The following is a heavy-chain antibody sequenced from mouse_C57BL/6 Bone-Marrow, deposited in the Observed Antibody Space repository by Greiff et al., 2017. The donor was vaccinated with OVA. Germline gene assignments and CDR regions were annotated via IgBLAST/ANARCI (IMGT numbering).Heavy chain of an antibody. J-gene: IGHJ2*01. Sequence: QVQLKESGAELVKPGASVKLSCKASGYTFTSYWMHWVKQRPGQGLEWIGMIHPNSGSTNYNEKFKSKATLTVEKSSSTAYMQLSSLTSEDSAVXYCARDGYYDDYWGQGTTLTVSS. D-gene: IGHD2-4*01. CDR2: IHPNSGST. CDR3: ARDGYYDDY. V-gene: IGHV1-64*01. CDR1: GYTFTSYW.